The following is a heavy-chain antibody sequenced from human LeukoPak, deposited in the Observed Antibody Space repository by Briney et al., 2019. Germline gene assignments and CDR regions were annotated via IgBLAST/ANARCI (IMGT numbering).Heavy chain of an antibody. Sequence: PSETLSLTCTVSGGSISSSSYYWGWIRQPPGKGLEWIGSIYYSGRTYYNPSLKSRVTISADTSKNQFSLKLSAVTAADTAVYYCARRTYTIRTYYFDYWGQGTLVTVSS. CDR3: ARRTYTIRTYYFDY. CDR1: GGSISSSSYY. CDR2: IYYSGRT. J-gene: IGHJ4*02. D-gene: IGHD5-12*01. V-gene: IGHV4-39*01.